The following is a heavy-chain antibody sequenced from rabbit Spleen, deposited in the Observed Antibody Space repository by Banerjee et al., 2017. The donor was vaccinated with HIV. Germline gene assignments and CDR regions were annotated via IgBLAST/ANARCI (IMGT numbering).Heavy chain of an antibody. CDR1: GVSFSVSSY. Sequence: QSLEESGGDLVKPGASLTLTCIASGVSFSVSSYMCWVRQAPGKGLEWIACIEAGSSGSTYFASWAKGRFTISKTSSTTVTLQMTSLTAADTATYFCARDTSSSFSSYGMDLWGPGTLVTVS. CDR3: ARDTSSSFSSYGMDL. J-gene: IGHJ6*01. V-gene: IGHV1S40*01. D-gene: IGHD1-1*01. CDR2: IEAGSSGST.